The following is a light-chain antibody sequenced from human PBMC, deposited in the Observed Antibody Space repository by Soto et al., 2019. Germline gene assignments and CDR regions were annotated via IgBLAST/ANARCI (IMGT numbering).Light chain of an antibody. CDR2: GNT. V-gene: IGLV1-40*01. CDR1: SSNIGAGFD. J-gene: IGLJ1*01. Sequence: QSVLTQPPSVSGAPGQRVILSCTGNSSNIGAGFDVHWYQQVPGSAPTLLIYGNTHRPTGVPDRFSGSKGGTSASLTITGLQVDDEADYYCQSYDISLRGNVFGPGTKVTVL. CDR3: QSYDISLRGNV.